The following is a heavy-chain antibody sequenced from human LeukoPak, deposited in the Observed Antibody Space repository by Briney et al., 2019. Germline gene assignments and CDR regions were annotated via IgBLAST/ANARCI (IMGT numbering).Heavy chain of an antibody. CDR2: IWYDGSNK. V-gene: IGHV3-33*08. Sequence: GGSLRLSCAASGFTFSSYSMNWVRQAPGKGLEWVAVIWYDGSNKYYADSVKGRFTISRDNSKNTLYLQMNSLRAEDTAVYYCARDSKGGDAFDIWGQGTMVTVSS. CDR3: ARDSKGGDAFDI. J-gene: IGHJ3*02. D-gene: IGHD3-16*01. CDR1: GFTFSSYS.